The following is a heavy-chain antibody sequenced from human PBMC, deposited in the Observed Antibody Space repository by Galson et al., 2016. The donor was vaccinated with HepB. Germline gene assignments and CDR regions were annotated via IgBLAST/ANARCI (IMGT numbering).Heavy chain of an antibody. J-gene: IGHJ4*02. V-gene: IGHV3-7*01. D-gene: IGHD2/OR15-2a*01. CDR3: ARGAFL. Sequence: SLRLSCAVSGSTISGSWMYWVRQAPGKGLEWEANIGPDGSGKNYVDSVKGRFTISRDDAKNSLYLQMDSLRAEDTAVYYCARGAFLGGQGTLVTVSS. CDR2: IGPDGSGK. CDR1: GSTISGSW.